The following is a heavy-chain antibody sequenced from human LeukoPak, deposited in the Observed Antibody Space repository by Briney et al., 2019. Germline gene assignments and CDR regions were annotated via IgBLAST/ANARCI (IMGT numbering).Heavy chain of an antibody. CDR2: ISGSGGST. V-gene: IGHV3-23*01. CDR1: GFTFSSYA. D-gene: IGHD3-3*01. J-gene: IGHJ4*02. CDR3: AKNALVFAFAEFDF. Sequence: GGSLRLSCAASGFTFSSYAMSWVRQAPGKGLEWVSAISGSGGSTDYADSVKGRFTISRDNSRNTMYLQMNSLRAEDTVVYYCAKNALVFAFAEFDFWGQGTLVTVSS.